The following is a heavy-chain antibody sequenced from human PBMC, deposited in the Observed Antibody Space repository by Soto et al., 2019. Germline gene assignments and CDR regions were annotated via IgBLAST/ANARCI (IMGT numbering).Heavy chain of an antibody. V-gene: IGHV3-74*01. J-gene: IGHJ2*01. D-gene: IGHD4-17*01. CDR1: GFTFSSYW. CDR3: ARDKGYGAQNWYFDL. CDR2: INSDGSST. Sequence: PGGSLRLSCAASGFTFSSYWMHWVRQAPGKGLVWVSRINSDGSSTSYADSVKGRFTISRDNAKNTLYLQMNSLRAEDKAVYYCARDKGYGAQNWYFDLWGRGTLVTVSS.